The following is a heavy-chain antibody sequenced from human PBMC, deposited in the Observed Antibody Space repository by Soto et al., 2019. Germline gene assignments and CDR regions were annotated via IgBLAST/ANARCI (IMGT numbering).Heavy chain of an antibody. Sequence: TSETLSLTCTVSGGTISSYYWSWIRQHPGKGLEWIGYIYYSGSTNYNPSLKSRVTISVDTSKNQFSLKLSSVTAADTAVYYCARDLDSGSPKRYNWFDPWGKGTLVTVSS. J-gene: IGHJ5*02. V-gene: IGHV4-59*01. CDR3: ARDLDSGSPKRYNWFDP. CDR1: GGTISSYY. D-gene: IGHD1-26*01. CDR2: IYYSGST.